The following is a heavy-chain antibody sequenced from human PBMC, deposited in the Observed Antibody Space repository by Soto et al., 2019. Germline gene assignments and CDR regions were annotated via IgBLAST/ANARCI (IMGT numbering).Heavy chain of an antibody. D-gene: IGHD2-2*01. Sequence: ASVKVSCKASGYTFNGYYLHWVRQAPGQGLEWLGWTNANSGGTNYAQKFKGWVTMTRDTSISTAYMELTRLRSDDTAVYYCARVAPEYCSGTSCYAFDVWGQGTMVTVSS. CDR2: TNANSGGT. J-gene: IGHJ3*01. V-gene: IGHV1-2*04. CDR1: GYTFNGYY. CDR3: ARVAPEYCSGTSCYAFDV.